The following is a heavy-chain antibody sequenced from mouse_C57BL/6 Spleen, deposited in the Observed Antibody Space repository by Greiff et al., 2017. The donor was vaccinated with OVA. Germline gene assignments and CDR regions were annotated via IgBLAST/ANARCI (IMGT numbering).Heavy chain of an antibody. CDR3: AREIAY. CDR2: IDPSDSYT. CDR1: GYTFTSYW. V-gene: IGHV1-50*01. Sequence: QVQLQQSGAELVKPGASVKLSCKASGYTFTSYWMQWVKQRPGQGLEWIGEIDPSDSYTNYNQKFKGKATLTVDTSSSTAYMQLSSLTSEDSAVYYCAREIAYWGQGTLVTVSA. J-gene: IGHJ3*01.